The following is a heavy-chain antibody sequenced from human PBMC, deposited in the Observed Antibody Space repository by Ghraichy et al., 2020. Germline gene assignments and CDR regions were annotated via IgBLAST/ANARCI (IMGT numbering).Heavy chain of an antibody. D-gene: IGHD3-3*01. J-gene: IGHJ4*02. V-gene: IGHV3-23*01. CDR1: GFTFSSYA. CDR3: VKWLRSGYYLVDY. Sequence: GGSLRLSCAASGFTFSSYAMSWVSQAPGKGLEWVSLIQSNAVTFYADSVKGRFTISRDNSKSTLYLQMNSLRAEDTAVYYCVKWLRSGYYLVDYWGQGTLVTVSS. CDR2: IQSNAVT.